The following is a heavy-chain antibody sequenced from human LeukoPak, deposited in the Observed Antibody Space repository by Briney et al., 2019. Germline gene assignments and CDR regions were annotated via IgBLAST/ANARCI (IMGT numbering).Heavy chain of an antibody. CDR1: GGSISSYY. CDR2: IYYSGST. J-gene: IGHJ5*02. CDR3: ARLGLRTRKSIAAPSHWFDP. D-gene: IGHD6-6*01. V-gene: IGHV4-59*08. Sequence: PSETLSLTCTVSGGSISSYYWSWIRQPPGKGLEWIGYIYYSGSTNYNPSLKSRVTISVDTSKNQFSLKLSSVTAADTAVYYCARLGLRTRKSIAAPSHWFDPWGQGTLVTVSS.